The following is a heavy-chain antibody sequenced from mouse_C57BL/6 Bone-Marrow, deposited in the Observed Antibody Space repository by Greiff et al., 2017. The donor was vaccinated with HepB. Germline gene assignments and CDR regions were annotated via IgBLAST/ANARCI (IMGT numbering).Heavy chain of an antibody. J-gene: IGHJ2*01. CDR1: GFTFSSYA. CDR3: TRDTNYGSSLDY. CDR2: ISSGGDYI. D-gene: IGHD1-1*01. Sequence: EVMLVESGEGLVKPGGSLKLSCAASGFTFSSYAMSWVRQTPEKRLEWVAYISSGGDYIYYADTVKGRFTISRDNARNTLYLQMSSLKSEDTAMYYCTRDTNYGSSLDYWGQGTTLTVSS. V-gene: IGHV5-9-1*02.